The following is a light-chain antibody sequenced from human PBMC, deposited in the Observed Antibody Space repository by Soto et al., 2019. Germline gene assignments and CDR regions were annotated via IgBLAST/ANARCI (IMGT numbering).Light chain of an antibody. CDR1: QSVSSSY. V-gene: IGKV3-20*01. CDR2: GTS. J-gene: IGKJ4*01. Sequence: EIVLTQSPGTLSLSPGKRATLSCRASQSVSSSYLAWYQQKPGQAPRLLIYGTSNRATGIPDRFSGSGFGTDFTHTISRLEPEDFAVYYCQQYHISPFPFRGGTKVEIK. CDR3: QQYHISPFP.